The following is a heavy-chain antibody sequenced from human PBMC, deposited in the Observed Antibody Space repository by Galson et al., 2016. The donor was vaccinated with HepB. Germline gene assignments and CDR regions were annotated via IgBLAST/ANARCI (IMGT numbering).Heavy chain of an antibody. Sequence: SLRLSCAASGFGFTTYYIDWVRQAPGKGLEWVGRIKSKTDGGSIEYAAVVKGRFTISRDDSKNTLYLHMTSLRTDDTAMYYCTTPTTGEWGQGTLVTVSS. D-gene: IGHD3-16*01. CDR1: GFGFTTYY. J-gene: IGHJ4*02. CDR2: IKSKTDGGSI. V-gene: IGHV3-15*01. CDR3: TTPTTGE.